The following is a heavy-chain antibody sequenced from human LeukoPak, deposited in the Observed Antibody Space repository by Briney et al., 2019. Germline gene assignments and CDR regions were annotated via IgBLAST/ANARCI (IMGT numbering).Heavy chain of an antibody. CDR2: SSYSGDT. J-gene: IGHJ5*02. D-gene: IGHD1-26*01. V-gene: IGHV4-39*07. CDR1: GGSISSSSHY. CDR3: ARDSGSYDLNWFDP. Sequence: SETLSLTCTLSGGSISSSSHYWGWIRQPPGKGLEWIGSSSYSGDTYYNPSLKSRVSISVDTSKNQFSLKLSSVTAADTAVYYCARDSGSYDLNWFDPWGQGTLVTVSS.